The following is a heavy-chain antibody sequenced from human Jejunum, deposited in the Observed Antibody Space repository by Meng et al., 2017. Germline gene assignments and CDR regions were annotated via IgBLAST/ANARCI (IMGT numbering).Heavy chain of an antibody. CDR2: ISSSGSVI. Sequence: GESLKISCAVSGFTFSSYEMNWVRQAPGKGLEWAAYISSSGSVIYYTDSLQGRFTISRDNAKNSLYLDMNSLRAEDTAVYYCAKGGGSSLGGTNWMDPWGQGTLVTVSS. J-gene: IGHJ5*02. D-gene: IGHD2-15*01. CDR1: GFTFSSYE. CDR3: AKGGGSSLGGTNWMDP. V-gene: IGHV3-48*03.